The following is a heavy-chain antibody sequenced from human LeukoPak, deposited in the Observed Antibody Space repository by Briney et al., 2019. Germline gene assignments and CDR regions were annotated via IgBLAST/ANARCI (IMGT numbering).Heavy chain of an antibody. V-gene: IGHV3-33*01. CDR2: IWYDASNK. Sequence: PGRSLRLSCAASGFTFSNYGMHWVRQAPGKGLEWVAVIWYDASNKYYADSVKGRFTISRDNSKNTLYLQMNSPRAEDTAVYYCARDRYGANSPFDYWGQGTLVTVSS. J-gene: IGHJ4*02. CDR3: ARDRYGANSPFDY. CDR1: GFTFSNYG. D-gene: IGHD4-23*01.